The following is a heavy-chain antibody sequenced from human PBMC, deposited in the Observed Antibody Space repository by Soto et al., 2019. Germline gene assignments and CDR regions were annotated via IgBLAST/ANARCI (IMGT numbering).Heavy chain of an antibody. Sequence: PGGSLRLSCAASGFTFSDYAMNWVRQAPGKGLEWVAFISDSSATIYYADSLKGRFTISRVNAKNSLYLHMNGLTDEDTAIYYCAPFWSGYYAFDYWGQGTLVTVSS. V-gene: IGHV3-48*02. J-gene: IGHJ4*02. D-gene: IGHD3-3*01. CDR3: APFWSGYYAFDY. CDR2: ISDSSATI. CDR1: GFTFSDYA.